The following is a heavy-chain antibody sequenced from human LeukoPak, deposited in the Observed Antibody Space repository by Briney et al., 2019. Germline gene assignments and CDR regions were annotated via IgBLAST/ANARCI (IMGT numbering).Heavy chain of an antibody. CDR3: ATGVVPAAIVSWCFDY. Sequence: ASVKVSCKVSGYTLTELSMHWVRQAPGKGLEWMGGFDPEDGETIYAQKFQGRVTMTEDTSTDTAYMELSSLRSEDTAVYYCATGVVPAAIVSWCFDYWGQGTLVTVSS. V-gene: IGHV1-24*01. J-gene: IGHJ4*02. CDR2: FDPEDGET. D-gene: IGHD2-2*02. CDR1: GYTLTELS.